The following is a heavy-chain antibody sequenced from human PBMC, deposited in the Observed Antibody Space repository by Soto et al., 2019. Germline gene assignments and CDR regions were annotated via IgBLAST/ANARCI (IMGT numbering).Heavy chain of an antibody. V-gene: IGHV1-3*01. CDR3: ASEYCGGDCYSAARYGMDV. D-gene: IGHD2-21*02. Sequence: ASVKVSCKASGYTFTIYAIHWVRQAPGQRLEWMGWINAGNGNTKYSQKFQGRVTITRDTSASTAYMELSSLRSEDTAVYYCASEYCGGDCYSAARYGMDVWGQGTTVTVSS. CDR1: GYTFTIYA. J-gene: IGHJ6*02. CDR2: INAGNGNT.